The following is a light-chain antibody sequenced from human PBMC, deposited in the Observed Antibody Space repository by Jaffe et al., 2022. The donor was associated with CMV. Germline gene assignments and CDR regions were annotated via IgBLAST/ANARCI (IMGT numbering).Light chain of an antibody. CDR2: GAS. J-gene: IGKJ2*03. CDR3: QQYYSTLYS. Sequence: IQMTQSPSSLSASVGDRVTITCRASQGISKSVAWYQQKPGKAPKLLLHGASRLESGVPSRFSGSGSGTDYTLTISSLQPEDFATYYCQQYYSTLYSFGQGTKLEIK. CDR1: QGISKS. V-gene: IGKV1-NL1*01.